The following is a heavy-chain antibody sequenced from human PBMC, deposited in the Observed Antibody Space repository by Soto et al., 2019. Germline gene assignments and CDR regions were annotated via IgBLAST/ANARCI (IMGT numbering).Heavy chain of an antibody. CDR3: ARDNNDFWSLYPLAFDY. CDR1: GGSLSEYY. J-gene: IGHJ4*02. CDR2: ISTSGHV. D-gene: IGHD3-3*01. Sequence: SETLSLTCRVSGGSLSEYYWSWIRQPAGKGLEWIGRISTSGHVVSKVSLRSRLTMSVDMSNNHFSLKLTSVTAADTAVYYCARDNNDFWSLYPLAFDYWGQGALVTVSS. V-gene: IGHV4-4*07.